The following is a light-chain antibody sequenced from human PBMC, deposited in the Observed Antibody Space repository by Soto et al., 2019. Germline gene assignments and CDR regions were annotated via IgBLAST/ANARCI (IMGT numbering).Light chain of an antibody. CDR2: DPS. CDR3: HQSSSTPLT. Sequence: DVQMTQSPSSLSASVGDSVTITCRASQSVFNHLIWFQQRPGKGPKLLIYDPSSLHAGVPSSFSGSGYGTDFTLTISTVQPEDSAIYYCHQSSSTPLTFGGGTRVELK. CDR1: QSVFNH. J-gene: IGKJ4*01. V-gene: IGKV1-39*01.